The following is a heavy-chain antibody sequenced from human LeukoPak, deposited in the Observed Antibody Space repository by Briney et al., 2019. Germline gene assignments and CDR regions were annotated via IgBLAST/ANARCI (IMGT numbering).Heavy chain of an antibody. CDR2: INHSGST. D-gene: IGHD3-3*01. CDR1: GGPFSGYY. V-gene: IGHV4-34*01. CDR3: ARGRASYDFWSGYLFDY. Sequence: SETLSLTSAVYGGPFSGYYWSWIRQSPGKGLEWIGEINHSGSTNYNPSLKSRVTISVDTSKNQFSLKLSSVTAADTAVYYCARGRASYDFWSGYLFDYWGQGTLVTVSS. J-gene: IGHJ4*02.